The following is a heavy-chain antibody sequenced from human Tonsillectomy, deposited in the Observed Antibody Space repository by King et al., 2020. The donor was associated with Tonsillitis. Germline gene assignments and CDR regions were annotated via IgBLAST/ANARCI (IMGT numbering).Heavy chain of an antibody. CDR1: GGSISGHY. V-gene: IGHV4-59*08. Sequence: VQLQESGPGLVKPSETLSLTCTVSGGSISGHYWSWIRQPPGEGLEWIGYLSDSGTTKYNPSLESRVTISADTSNNQFSLKLSSVTAADPAVYYCARHEYRGGYKWPFDYWGQGTRVTVSS. J-gene: IGHJ4*02. CDR2: LSDSGTT. D-gene: IGHD5-24*01. CDR3: ARHEYRGGYKWPFDY.